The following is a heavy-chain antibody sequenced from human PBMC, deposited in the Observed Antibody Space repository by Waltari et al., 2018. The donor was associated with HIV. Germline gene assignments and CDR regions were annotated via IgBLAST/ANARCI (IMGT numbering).Heavy chain of an antibody. CDR3: ARDSDWVYYYYCMDV. J-gene: IGHJ6*02. D-gene: IGHD3-9*01. Sequence: QVHLVQSGAEVKKPVASLKVSCKASGYTFTSHGFHWVRQSPGQRLEWIGWINAGNGNTKYSQKFQARVTITRDTSASTAYMELNSLRSEDTAVYYCARDSDWVYYYYCMDVWGQGTTVTVSS. CDR2: INAGNGNT. CDR1: GYTFTSHG. V-gene: IGHV1-3*01.